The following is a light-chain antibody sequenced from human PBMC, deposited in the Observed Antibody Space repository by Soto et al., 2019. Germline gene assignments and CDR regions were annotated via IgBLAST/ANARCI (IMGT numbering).Light chain of an antibody. CDR1: SSDVGDYNY. CDR2: EVS. J-gene: IGLJ2*01. CDR3: SSYAGSNNFGV. V-gene: IGLV2-8*01. Sequence: QSALTQPPSASGSPGQSVTISCTGTSSDVGDYNYVSWYQHHPGKAPKLIIYEVSKRPSGVPDRFSGSKSGNTASLTVSGLQAEDEAEYYCSSYAGSNNFGVFGGGTKLTVL.